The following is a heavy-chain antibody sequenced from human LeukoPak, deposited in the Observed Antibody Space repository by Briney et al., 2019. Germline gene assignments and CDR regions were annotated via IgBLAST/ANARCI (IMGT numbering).Heavy chain of an antibody. V-gene: IGHV4-59*01. D-gene: IGHD3-22*01. Sequence: PSETLSLTCTVSGGSISGYYWSWIRQPPGKALEWIGYIYESGSTDYNPSLKSRVTISRDTSKNQVSLKLTSVTTADTAVYYCARDLYDHDSSGYYEFWGQGTLVTVSS. CDR1: GGSISGYY. CDR2: IYESGST. CDR3: ARDLYDHDSSGYYEF. J-gene: IGHJ4*02.